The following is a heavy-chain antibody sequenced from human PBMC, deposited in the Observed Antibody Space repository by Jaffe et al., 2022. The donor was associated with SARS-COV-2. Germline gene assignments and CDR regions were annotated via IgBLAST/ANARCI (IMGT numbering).Heavy chain of an antibody. Sequence: QVQLQESGPGLVKPSQTLSLTCTVSGGSISSGSYYWSWIRQPAGKGLEWIGRIYTSGSTNYNPSLKSRVTISVDTSKNQFSLKLSSVTAADTAVYYCARDHSSSSLGWYFDLWGRGTLVTVSS. D-gene: IGHD6-6*01. CDR2: IYTSGST. CDR1: GGSISSGSYY. V-gene: IGHV4-61*02. CDR3: ARDHSSSSLGWYFDL. J-gene: IGHJ2*01.